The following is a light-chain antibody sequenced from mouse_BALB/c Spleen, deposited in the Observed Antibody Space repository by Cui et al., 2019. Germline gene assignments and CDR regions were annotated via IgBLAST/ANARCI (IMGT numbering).Light chain of an antibody. J-gene: IGKJ2*01. V-gene: IGKV4-68*01. CDR2: LTS. CDR1: SRLSY. CDR3: QQWSSNPPT. Sequence: QHVLTQFQTLMSASPRENVTSTGSASSRLSYMYWYKQKPRSALKPLIYLTSNLASGVPARFSGSGSGTSYSLTISSMEAEDAVTYYCQQWSSNPPTFGVGTKLEIK.